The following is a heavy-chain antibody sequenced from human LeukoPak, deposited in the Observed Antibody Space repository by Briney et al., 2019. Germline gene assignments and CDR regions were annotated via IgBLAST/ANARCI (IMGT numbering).Heavy chain of an antibody. CDR1: GGSISSGSYY. V-gene: IGHV4-61*02. CDR2: IYTSGST. J-gene: IGHJ4*02. D-gene: IGHD3-10*01. CDR3: ARVGGSGSHPH. Sequence: SETLSLTCTVSGGSISSGSYYWSWIRQPAGKGLEWIGRIYTSGSTNYNPSLKSRVTISVDTSKNQFSLKLSSVTAADTAVYYCARVGGSGSHPHWGQGTLVTVSS.